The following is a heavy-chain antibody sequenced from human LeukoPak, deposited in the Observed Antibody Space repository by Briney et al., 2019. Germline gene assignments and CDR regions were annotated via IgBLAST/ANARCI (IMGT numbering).Heavy chain of an antibody. CDR3: AKIRPDFSGWYYFDY. J-gene: IGHJ4*02. D-gene: IGHD6-19*01. V-gene: IGHV3-30*18. Sequence: PGGSLRLSCAASGFTFSSYGMHWVRQAPGKGLEWVAVISYDGSNKYYADSVKGRFTISRDNSKNTLYLQMNSLRAEDTAVYYCAKIRPDFSGWYYFDYWGQGTLVTVSS. CDR2: ISYDGSNK. CDR1: GFTFSSYG.